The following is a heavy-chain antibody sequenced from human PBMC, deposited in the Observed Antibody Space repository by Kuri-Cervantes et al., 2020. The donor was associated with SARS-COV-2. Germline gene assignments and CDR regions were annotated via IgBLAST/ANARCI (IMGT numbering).Heavy chain of an antibody. Sequence: SETLSLTCSVSGASISSNTYYWGWIRQPPGKGLEWIGRIYTSGSTNYNPSLKSRVTISVDTSKNQFSLKLSSVTAADTAVYYCARGGRTRNSYYFDYWGQGTLVTVSS. CDR1: GASISSNTYY. J-gene: IGHJ4*02. CDR3: ARGGRTRNSYYFDY. D-gene: IGHD3-10*01. CDR2: IYTSGST. V-gene: IGHV4-61*02.